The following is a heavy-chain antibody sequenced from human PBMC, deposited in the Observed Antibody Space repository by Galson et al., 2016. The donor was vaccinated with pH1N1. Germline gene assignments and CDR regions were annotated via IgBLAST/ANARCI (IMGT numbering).Heavy chain of an antibody. CDR2: ISTYTGNA. Sequence: SVKVSCKASGYTFTTYGIDWVRQAPGQGLEWMGWISTYTGNAKYAQKFQGRLTLTTDPFTNIAYMDLGSLTSDDTATYYCASRRILECSDWCCYLDSWGQGTLVTVSS. CDR1: GYTFTTYG. CDR3: ASRRILECSDWCCYLDS. V-gene: IGHV1-18*01. J-gene: IGHJ4*02. D-gene: IGHD2-21*01.